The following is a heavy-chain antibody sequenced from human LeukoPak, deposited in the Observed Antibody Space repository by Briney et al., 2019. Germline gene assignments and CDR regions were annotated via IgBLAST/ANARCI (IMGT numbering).Heavy chain of an antibody. CDR1: GFTFSSYW. CDR3: ARDGGQGTMVRGPKGSFDM. CDR2: ISSSGDSI. D-gene: IGHD3-10*01. J-gene: IGHJ3*02. Sequence: GGSLRLSCAASGFTFSSYWMHWVRQAPGKGLEWLSYISSSGDSIYYGDSVKGRFTISRDNARSSLYLLMNRLRAEDTAVYFCARDGGQGTMVRGPKGSFDMWGRGTMVTVSS. V-gene: IGHV3-48*04.